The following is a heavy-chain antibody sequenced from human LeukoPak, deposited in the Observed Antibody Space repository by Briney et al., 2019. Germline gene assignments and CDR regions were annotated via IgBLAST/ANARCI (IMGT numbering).Heavy chain of an antibody. J-gene: IGHJ4*02. V-gene: IGHV4-59*08. CDR1: GGSITSDY. CDR2: ISYSGST. CDR3: ARFYYDSRGYWYYFDY. D-gene: IGHD3-22*01. Sequence: SETLSLTCTVSGGSITSDYWSWIRQPPGKGLEWIVYISYSGSTSYDPSLKSRVTISGDSSKKQFSLKLSSVTAADTAVYYCARFYYDSRGYWYYFDYWGQGTLVTVSS.